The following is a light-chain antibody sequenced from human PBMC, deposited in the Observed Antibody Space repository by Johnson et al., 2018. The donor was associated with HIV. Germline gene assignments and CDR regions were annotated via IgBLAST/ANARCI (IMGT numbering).Light chain of an antibody. J-gene: IGLJ1*01. V-gene: IGLV1-51*01. Sequence: QLVLTQPPSVSAAPGQKVTISCSGSSSNIGNNYVSWYQQLPGRAPKLLIYDNNKRPSGIPDRFSGSKSGTSATLGITGLQTGDEADYYCGTWDSSLSTGGNVFGTGTKVTVL. CDR2: DNN. CDR1: SSNIGNNY. CDR3: GTWDSSLSTGGNV.